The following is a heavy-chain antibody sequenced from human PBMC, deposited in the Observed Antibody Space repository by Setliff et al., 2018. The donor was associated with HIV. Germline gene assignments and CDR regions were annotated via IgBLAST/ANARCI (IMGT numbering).Heavy chain of an antibody. CDR3: ARIFGVSVIAFDI. V-gene: IGHV4-59*01. CDR1: GGSISSYY. D-gene: IGHD3-3*01. J-gene: IGHJ3*02. CDR2: IYYSGST. Sequence: PSETLSLTCTVSGGSISSYYWSWIRQPPGKGLEWIGYIYYSGSTNYNPSLKSRVTISVDTSKNQFSLKLSSGIAADTAVYYCARIFGVSVIAFDIWGQGTMVTVSS.